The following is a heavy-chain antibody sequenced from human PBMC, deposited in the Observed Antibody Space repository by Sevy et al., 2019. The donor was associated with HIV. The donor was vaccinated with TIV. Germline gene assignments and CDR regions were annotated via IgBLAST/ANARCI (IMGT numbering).Heavy chain of an antibody. J-gene: IGHJ4*02. CDR1: GFTFRSYV. CDR2: ISGSGGST. D-gene: IGHD2-15*01. V-gene: IGHV3-23*01. Sequence: GSLRLSCAASGFTFRSYVMSWVRQAPGKGLEWVSSISGSGGSTYYADSVKGRFTISRDNFKSTLYLQMNSLRAEDTAVYYCVKAKTVAAGFDYWGQGTLVTVSS. CDR3: VKAKTVAAGFDY.